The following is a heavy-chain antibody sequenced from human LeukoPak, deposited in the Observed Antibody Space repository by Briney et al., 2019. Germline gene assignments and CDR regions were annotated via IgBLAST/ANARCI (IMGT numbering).Heavy chain of an antibody. V-gene: IGHV4-59*01. J-gene: IGHJ6*03. CDR2: IYYSGST. CDR1: GGSISSYY. Sequence: SETLSLTCTVSGGSISSYYWSWIRQPPGKGLEWIGYIYYSGSTNYNPSLKSRVTISVDTSKNQFSLKLSSVTAADTAVYYCAGGRGDYGSGSYYPMDYYYYYMDVWGKGTTVTVSS. CDR3: AGGRGDYGSGSYYPMDYYYYYMDV. D-gene: IGHD3-10*01.